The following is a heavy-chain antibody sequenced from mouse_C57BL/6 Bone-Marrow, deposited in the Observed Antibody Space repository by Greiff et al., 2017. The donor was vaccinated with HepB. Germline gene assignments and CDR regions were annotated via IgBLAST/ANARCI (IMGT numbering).Heavy chain of an antibody. CDR3: ARDYGSSYYAMDY. CDR1: GYTFTSYW. CDR2: IHPNSGST. Sequence: VQLQQPGAELVKPGASVKLSCKASGYTFTSYWMHWVKQRPGQGLEWIGMIHPNSGSTNYNEKFKSKATLTVDKSSSTAYMQLSSLTSEDSAVYYCARDYGSSYYAMDYWGQGTSVTVSS. J-gene: IGHJ4*01. D-gene: IGHD1-1*01. V-gene: IGHV1-64*01.